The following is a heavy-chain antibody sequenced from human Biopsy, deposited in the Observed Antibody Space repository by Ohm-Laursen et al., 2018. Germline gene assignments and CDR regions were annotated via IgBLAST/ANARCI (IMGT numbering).Heavy chain of an antibody. CDR3: ARDPIVGSKADGMDV. D-gene: IGHD1-26*01. CDR2: IWYDGSSE. CDR1: GFTFSVYA. J-gene: IGHJ6*02. V-gene: IGHV3-33*01. Sequence: SLRLSCAASGFTFSVYAMHWVRQAPGKGLEWVAIIWYDGSSEYYADSVKGRFTISRDNSKNTVYLQMNSLRVEDTAVYYCARDPIVGSKADGMDVWGQGTTVTVSS.